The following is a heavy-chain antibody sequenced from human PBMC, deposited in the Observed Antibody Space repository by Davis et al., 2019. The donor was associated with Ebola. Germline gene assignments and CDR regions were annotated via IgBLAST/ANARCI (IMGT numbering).Heavy chain of an antibody. Sequence: MPGGSLRLSCAVSGGSISSSNWWSWVRQPPGKGLEWIGEIYHSGSTNYNPSLKSRVTISVDTSKNQFSLKLSSVTAADTAVYYCARGYSNWFDPWGQGTLVTVSS. D-gene: IGHD4-11*01. J-gene: IGHJ5*02. V-gene: IGHV4-4*02. CDR2: IYHSGST. CDR3: ARGYSNWFDP. CDR1: GGSISSSNW.